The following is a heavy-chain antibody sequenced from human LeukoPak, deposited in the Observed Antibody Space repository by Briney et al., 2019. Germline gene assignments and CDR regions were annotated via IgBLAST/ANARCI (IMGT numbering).Heavy chain of an antibody. Sequence: ASVKVSCKASGYTFTSYGISWVRQAPGQGLERMGWISAYNGNTNYAQKLQGRVTMTTDTSTSTAYMELRSLRSDDTAVYYCARDKWIQLWLADYYMDVWGKGTTVTVSS. CDR2: ISAYNGNT. V-gene: IGHV1-18*01. J-gene: IGHJ6*03. CDR3: ARDKWIQLWLADYYMDV. D-gene: IGHD5-18*01. CDR1: GYTFTSYG.